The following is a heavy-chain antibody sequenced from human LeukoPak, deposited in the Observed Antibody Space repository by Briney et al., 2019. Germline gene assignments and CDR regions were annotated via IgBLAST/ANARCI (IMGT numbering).Heavy chain of an antibody. CDR2: MNQDGSRI. CDR1: GFTISNCW. CDR3: ARDGGGLDY. D-gene: IGHD3-16*01. V-gene: IGHV3-7*01. Sequence: GGSLRLSCSASGFTISNCWMTWVRQAPGKGLEWVANMNQDGSRIYYVDSVKGRFTISRDNAKNSLYLQMSSLRAEDTAVYYCARDGGGLDYWGQGTLVTVSS. J-gene: IGHJ4*02.